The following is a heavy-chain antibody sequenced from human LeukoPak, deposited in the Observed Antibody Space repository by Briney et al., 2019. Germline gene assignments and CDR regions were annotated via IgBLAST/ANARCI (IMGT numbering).Heavy chain of an antibody. D-gene: IGHD6-19*01. J-gene: IGHJ4*02. Sequence: ASVKVSCKASGGTFSSYAISWVRQAPGQGLEWMGIINPSGGSTSYAQKFQGRVTMTRDTSTSTVYMELSSLRSEDTAVYYCAREQIRYSSGWGLGYWGQGTLVTVSS. CDR3: AREQIRYSSGWGLGY. V-gene: IGHV1-46*01. CDR2: INPSGGST. CDR1: GGTFSSYA.